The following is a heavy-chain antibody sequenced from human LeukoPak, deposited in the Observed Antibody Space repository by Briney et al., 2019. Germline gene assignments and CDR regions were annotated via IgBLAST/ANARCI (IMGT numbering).Heavy chain of an antibody. CDR1: GGSVGSGGYY. Sequence: SETLSLTCTVSGGSVGSGGYYWSWIRQPPGQALEWLGYIYDGGSTYYNPSLKSRVTISVDRSKNQLSLKVNSVTAADTAVYYCARHGGVVRGEGSDAFDIWGQGTLVIASS. J-gene: IGHJ3*02. V-gene: IGHV4-30-2*01. D-gene: IGHD3-10*01. CDR3: ARHGGVVRGEGSDAFDI. CDR2: IYDGGST.